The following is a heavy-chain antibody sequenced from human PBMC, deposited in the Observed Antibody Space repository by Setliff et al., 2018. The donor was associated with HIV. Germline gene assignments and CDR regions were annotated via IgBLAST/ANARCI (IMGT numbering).Heavy chain of an antibody. CDR3: AKGYSGYDCTLDY. V-gene: IGHV3-23*01. CDR2: VSSSGDNT. D-gene: IGHD5-12*01. Sequence: GGSLRLSCAASGFTFSSYVMTWVRQAPGKGLEWVSSVSSSGDNTYYADSVKGRFTISKDNSMNTLYLQMDSLRAEDTAVYYCAKGYSGYDCTLDYWGQGTPVTVSS. J-gene: IGHJ4*02. CDR1: GFTFSSYV.